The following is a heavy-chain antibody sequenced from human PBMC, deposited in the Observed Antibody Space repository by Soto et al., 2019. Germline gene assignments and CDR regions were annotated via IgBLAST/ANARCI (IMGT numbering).Heavy chain of an antibody. D-gene: IGHD1-1*01. Sequence: QVQLVESGGGVVQPGRSLRLSCAASGFTFSSYAMHWVRQAPGKGLEWVAVISYDGSNKYYADSVKGRFTTSRDNSKNTLYLQMNSLRAEDTAVYYCASQLELWFDPWGQGTLVTVSS. V-gene: IGHV3-30-3*01. CDR1: GFTFSSYA. CDR3: ASQLELWFDP. CDR2: ISYDGSNK. J-gene: IGHJ5*02.